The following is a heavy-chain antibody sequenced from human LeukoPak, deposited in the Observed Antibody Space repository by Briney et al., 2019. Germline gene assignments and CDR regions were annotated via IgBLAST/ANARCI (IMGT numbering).Heavy chain of an antibody. D-gene: IGHD3-3*01. Sequence: SETLSLTCTVSGGSISSYYWSWIRQPAGKGLEWIGRIYTSGSTNYNPSLKSRVTMSVDTSKNQFSLKLSSVTAADTAVYYCARDFGVVPVPYWYFDLWGKGTTVTVSS. CDR1: GGSISSYY. J-gene: IGHJ6*04. V-gene: IGHV4-4*07. CDR3: ARDFGVVPVPYWYFDL. CDR2: IYTSGST.